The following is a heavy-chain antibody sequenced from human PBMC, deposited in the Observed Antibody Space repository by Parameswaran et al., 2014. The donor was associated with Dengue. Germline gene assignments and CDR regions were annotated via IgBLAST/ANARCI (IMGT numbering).Heavy chain of an antibody. J-gene: IGHJ6*02. CDR2: ISSSGSTI. CDR3: ARDRADGMDV. V-gene: IGHV3-48*03. D-gene: IGHD3-10*01. Sequence: PGKGLEWVSYISSSGSTIYYADSVKGRFTISRDNAKNSLYLQMNSLRAEDTAVYYCARDRADGMDVWGQGTTVTVSS.